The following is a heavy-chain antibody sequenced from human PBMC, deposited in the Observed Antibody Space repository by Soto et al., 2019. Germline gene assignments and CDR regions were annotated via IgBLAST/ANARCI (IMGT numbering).Heavy chain of an antibody. CDR1: GDSIRHSIYY. CDR3: ARHHLISRVTTRYTWFDP. CDR2: IYYSGST. V-gene: IGHV4-39*01. D-gene: IGHD4-17*01. Sequence: SETRCLTCTVSGDSIRHSIYYWGWIRQPPGKGLGWGGSIYYSGSTSYNPSLKSRVTVSVDTSKNLFSLKLNSVTAADTAVSYCARHHLISRVTTRYTWFDPWGQGXPVTVSS. J-gene: IGHJ5*02.